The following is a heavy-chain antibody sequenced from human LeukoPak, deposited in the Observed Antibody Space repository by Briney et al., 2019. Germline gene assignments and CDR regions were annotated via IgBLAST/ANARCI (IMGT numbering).Heavy chain of an antibody. J-gene: IGHJ4*02. D-gene: IGHD3-10*01. CDR2: IYYSGST. CDR1: GGSISSGGYY. CDR3: ARGRLGVYFDY. Sequence: SETLSLTCTVSGGSISSGGYYWSWIRQHPGKGLEWIGYIYYSGSTYYNPSLKSRVTISVDTSKNQFSLKLSSVTAADTAVYYCARGRLGVYFDYWGQGTLVTVSS. V-gene: IGHV4-31*03.